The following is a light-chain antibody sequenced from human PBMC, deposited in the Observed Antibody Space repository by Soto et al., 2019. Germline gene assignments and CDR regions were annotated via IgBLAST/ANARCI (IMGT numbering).Light chain of an antibody. CDR1: QSISNS. CDR2: DAS. J-gene: IGKJ4*01. CDR3: QQRSHWPPVT. V-gene: IGKV3-11*01. Sequence: EIVLTQSPATLSLSPGDRATLSCRASQSISNSLAWYQQKPGQAPRLLMYDASSRATGIPARFSGSGSGTDFTLTISSLEPEDFAVYYCQQRSHWPPVTFGGGTKVEIK.